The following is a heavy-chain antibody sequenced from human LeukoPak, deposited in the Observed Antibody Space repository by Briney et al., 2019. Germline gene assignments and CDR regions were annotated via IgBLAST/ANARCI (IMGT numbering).Heavy chain of an antibody. D-gene: IGHD6-19*01. V-gene: IGHV1-2*02. CDR2: INPNSGGT. CDR3: ARAKAPVAAPHNKYFFDY. CDR1: GYTFTGYY. J-gene: IGHJ4*02. Sequence: ASVKVSCKASGYTFTGYYMHWVRQAPGQGLEWMGWINPNSGGTNYAQKFQGRVTMTRDTSISTAYMELSRLRSDDTAVYYCARAKAPVAAPHNKYFFDYGGREPRVPVPS.